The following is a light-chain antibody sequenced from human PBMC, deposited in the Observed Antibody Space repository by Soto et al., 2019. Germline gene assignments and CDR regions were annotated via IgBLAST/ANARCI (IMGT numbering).Light chain of an antibody. Sequence: DIQMTQSPSTLSASVGDRVTITCRASQSISSWLAWYQLKPGKAPKLLIYDASSLESGVPSRFSGTGSGSEFTLTITSLQPDDFATSYYQHYNSYSNTFGQGTKLDIK. CDR1: QSISSW. CDR2: DAS. V-gene: IGKV1-5*01. J-gene: IGKJ2*01. CDR3: QHYNSYSNT.